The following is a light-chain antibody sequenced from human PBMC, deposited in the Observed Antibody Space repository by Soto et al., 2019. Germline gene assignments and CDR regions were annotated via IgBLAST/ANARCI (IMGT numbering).Light chain of an antibody. CDR1: QSVSSSS. Sequence: EIGLTQSACTLSLSAGERATLSWRASQSVSSSSLAWYQQKSGQAPRLLIHGASSRATGIPDRFSGSGSGTDFNLTISRLETEDFAVYYCQQYGGSPRTFGQGTKVDIK. CDR3: QQYGGSPRT. V-gene: IGKV3-20*01. J-gene: IGKJ1*01. CDR2: GAS.